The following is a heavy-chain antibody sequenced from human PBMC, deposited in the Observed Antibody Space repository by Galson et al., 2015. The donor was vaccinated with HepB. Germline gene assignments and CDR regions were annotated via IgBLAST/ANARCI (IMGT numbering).Heavy chain of an antibody. CDR2: TYYRSKWYN. V-gene: IGHV6-1*01. CDR1: GDSVSSHSAA. CDR3: SRAPLSGGGYSSGWHAFDI. J-gene: IGHJ3*02. D-gene: IGHD6-19*01. Sequence: CAISGDSVSSHSAAWNWNRQSPSRGLEWLGRTYYRSKWYNDYAVSVKSRITINPDTSKNQFSLQLNSVTPEDTAVYYCSRAPLSGGGYSSGWHAFDIWGQGTMVTVSS.